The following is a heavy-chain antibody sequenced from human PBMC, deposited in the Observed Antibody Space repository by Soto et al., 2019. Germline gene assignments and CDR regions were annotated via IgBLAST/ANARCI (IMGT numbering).Heavy chain of an antibody. CDR1: GGAISRYA. CDR3: ARDFGGFDP. J-gene: IGHJ5*02. CDR2: IIPIFGKA. V-gene: IGHV1-69*13. Sequence: SVKVSWKASGGAISRYAGSWVRQAPGQGLEWMGGIIPIFGKANYAQKFQGRVTITADASTSTAYMELSSLRSEDTAVYYCARDFGGFDPWGQGTLVTVSS. D-gene: IGHD3-3*01.